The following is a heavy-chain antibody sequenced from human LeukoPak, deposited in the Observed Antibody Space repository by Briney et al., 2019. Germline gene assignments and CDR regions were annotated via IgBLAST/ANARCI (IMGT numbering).Heavy chain of an antibody. CDR3: ARLGIYPIQGYNYNYHYMDV. CDR1: GASISSSY. D-gene: IGHD1-1*01. Sequence: SETLSFTCTVSGASISSSYWSWIRQPPGKGLEWIGYIYYTGSTNYNPSLKSRVTISVDTSKNQFSLQLSSVTAADTAAYYCARLGIYPIQGYNYNYHYMDVWAKGTTVTVSS. CDR2: IYYTGST. J-gene: IGHJ6*03. V-gene: IGHV4-59*08.